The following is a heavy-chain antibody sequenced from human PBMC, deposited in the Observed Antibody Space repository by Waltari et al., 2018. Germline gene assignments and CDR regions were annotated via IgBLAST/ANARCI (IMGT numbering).Heavy chain of an antibody. Sequence: EMQLLESGGGWVQPGGSLRLSCVSSRFTFRSYALNCVRQAPGKGLEWVSGIISGGHTTYYADAVKGRFTSSRDNSKKTLYLQMESLRAEDTGVYYCAQGLSYCSGTSCFNWFDPWGQGTPVTVSS. J-gene: IGHJ5*02. V-gene: IGHV3-23*01. CDR2: IISGGHTT. CDR3: AQGLSYCSGTSCFNWFDP. D-gene: IGHD2-2*01. CDR1: RFTFRSYA.